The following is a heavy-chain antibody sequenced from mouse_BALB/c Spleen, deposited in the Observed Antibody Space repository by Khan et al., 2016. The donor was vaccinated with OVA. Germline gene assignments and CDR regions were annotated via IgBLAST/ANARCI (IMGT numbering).Heavy chain of an antibody. CDR2: IDPENGNT. J-gene: IGHJ3*01. V-gene: IGHV14-1*02. CDR3: ARDGYSPWFAY. Sequence: EVQLQESGAELVRPGALVKLSCKASGFNIKDYYMHWIKQRPEQGLVWIGRIDPENGNTIYDPKFQGKASITADPSSNTASLQLSSLTSEDTAVYYCARDGYSPWFAYWGQGTLVTVSA. CDR1: GFNIKDYY. D-gene: IGHD2-3*01.